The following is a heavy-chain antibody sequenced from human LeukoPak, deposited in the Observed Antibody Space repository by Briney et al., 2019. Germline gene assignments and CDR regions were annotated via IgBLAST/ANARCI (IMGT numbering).Heavy chain of an antibody. V-gene: IGHV4-38-2*02. CDR1: GYSISSGYY. Sequence: KTSETLSLTCTVSGYSISSGYYWGWIRQPPGKGLEWIGSIYHSGSTYYNPSLKSRVTISVDTSKNQFSLKLSSVTAADTAVYYCARREGATMVRGVIILRGRIWFDPWGQGTLVTVSS. CDR2: IYHSGST. CDR3: ARREGATMVRGVIILRGRIWFDP. J-gene: IGHJ5*02. D-gene: IGHD3-10*01.